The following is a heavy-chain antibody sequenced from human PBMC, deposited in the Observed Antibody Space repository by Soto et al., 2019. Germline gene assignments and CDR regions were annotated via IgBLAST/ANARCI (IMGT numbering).Heavy chain of an antibody. J-gene: IGHJ4*02. V-gene: IGHV1-46*03. CDR3: AREDYGSGASAY. Sequence: GASVQVSCKACGYTFTSYYMHWVRQAPGQGLEWMGIINPSGGSTSYAQKFQGRVTMTRDTSTSTVYMELSSLRSEDTAVYYCAREDYGSGASAYWGQGTLVTVSS. D-gene: IGHD3-10*01. CDR1: GYTFTSYY. CDR2: INPSGGST.